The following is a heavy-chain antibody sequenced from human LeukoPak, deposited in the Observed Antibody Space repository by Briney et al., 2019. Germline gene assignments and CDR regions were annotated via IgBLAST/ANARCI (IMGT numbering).Heavy chain of an antibody. J-gene: IGHJ4*02. V-gene: IGHV3-20*04. CDR1: GFTFDDYG. CDR2: INWNGGST. CDR3: ARSSRIFGVVIIPGDFDY. Sequence: PGGSLRLSCAASGFTFDDYGMSWVRQAPGKGLEWVSGINWNGGSTGYADSVKGRFTISRDNAKNSLYLQMNSLRAEDTALYYCARSSRIFGVVIIPGDFDYWGQGTLVTVSS. D-gene: IGHD3-3*01.